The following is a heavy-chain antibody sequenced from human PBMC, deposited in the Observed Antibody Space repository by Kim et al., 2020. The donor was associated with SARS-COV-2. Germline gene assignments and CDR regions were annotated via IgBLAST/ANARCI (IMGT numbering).Heavy chain of an antibody. D-gene: IGHD3-10*02. J-gene: IGHJ5*02. CDR1: GGSISSYY. Sequence: SGTLSLTCTVSGGSISSYYWSWIRQPPGKGLEWIGYIYYSGSTNYNPSLKSRVTISVDTSKNQFSLKLSSVTAADTAVYYCARDVRGRGWFDPWGQGTLV. CDR3: ARDVRGRGWFDP. CDR2: IYYSGST. V-gene: IGHV4-59*01.